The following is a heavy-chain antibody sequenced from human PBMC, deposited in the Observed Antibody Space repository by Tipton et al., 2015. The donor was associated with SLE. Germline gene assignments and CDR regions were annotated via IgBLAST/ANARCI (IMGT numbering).Heavy chain of an antibody. D-gene: IGHD1-26*01. CDR2: INHSGST. V-gene: IGHV4-34*01. J-gene: IGHJ3*02. CDR3: ARGHIVGVPGAFDI. CDR1: GGSISSYY. Sequence: TLPLTCTVSGGSISSYYWSWIRQPPGKGLEWIGEINHSGSTNYNPSLKSRVTISVDTSKNQFSLKLSSVTAADTAVYYCARGHIVGVPGAFDIWGQGTMVTVSS.